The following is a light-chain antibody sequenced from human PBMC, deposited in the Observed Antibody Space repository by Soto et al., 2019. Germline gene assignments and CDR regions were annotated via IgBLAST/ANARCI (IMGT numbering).Light chain of an antibody. V-gene: IGKV1-5*01. CDR3: QPYRT. CDR1: QSISSW. J-gene: IGKJ2*01. CDR2: DAS. Sequence: DIQMTQSPSTLSASVGDRVTITCRASQSISSWWAWYQQKPGKAPKLLIYDASSLESWVPSRFSGSASGTEFTLTISSLQPDDFAPYYCQPYRTFGQGTKLEIK.